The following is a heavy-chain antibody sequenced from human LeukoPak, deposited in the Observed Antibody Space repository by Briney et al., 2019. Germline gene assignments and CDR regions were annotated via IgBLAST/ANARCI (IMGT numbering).Heavy chain of an antibody. D-gene: IGHD3-3*01. V-gene: IGHV4-34*01. Sequence: SETLSLTCAVYGGSFSGYYWSWIRQPPGKGLEWIGEINHSGSTNYNPSLKSRVTISVDTSKNQFSLKLSSVTAADTAVYYCARGWITIFRVVLDYWGQGTLVTVSS. CDR3: ARGWITIFRVVLDY. CDR2: INHSGST. CDR1: GGSFSGYY. J-gene: IGHJ4*02.